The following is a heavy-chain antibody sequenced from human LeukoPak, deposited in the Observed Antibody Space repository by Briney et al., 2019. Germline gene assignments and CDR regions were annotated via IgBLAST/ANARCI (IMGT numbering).Heavy chain of an antibody. Sequence: TGGSLRLSRVGSGFTFVNYWPTWVRQAPGRGLQWVANINQGGTEKNYVASVEGRFTISRDNAKSSVYLQMNSLRVEDTAVYYCAGNLMDVWSKGTTVIVSS. CDR2: INQGGTEK. V-gene: IGHV3-7*01. CDR1: GFTFVNYW. CDR3: AGNLMDV. D-gene: IGHD2/OR15-2a*01. J-gene: IGHJ6*04.